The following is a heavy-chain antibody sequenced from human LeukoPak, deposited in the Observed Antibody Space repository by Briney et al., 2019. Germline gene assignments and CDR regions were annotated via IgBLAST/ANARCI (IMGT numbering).Heavy chain of an antibody. CDR2: IYHSGST. CDR3: ARDRDDLDYSNYFDY. Sequence: PSETLSLTCTVSGGSISSGGYYWSWIRQPPGKGLEWIGYIYHSGSTYYNPSLKSRVTISVDRSKNQFSLKLSSVTAADTAVYYCARDRDDLDYSNYFDYWGQGTLVTVSS. V-gene: IGHV4-30-2*01. CDR1: GGSISSGGYY. D-gene: IGHD4-11*01. J-gene: IGHJ4*02.